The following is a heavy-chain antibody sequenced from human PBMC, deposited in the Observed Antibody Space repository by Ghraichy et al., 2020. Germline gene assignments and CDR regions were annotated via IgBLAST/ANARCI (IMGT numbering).Heavy chain of an antibody. CDR2: ISWNSGSI. V-gene: IGHV3-9*01. CDR3: AKDIGSWYEFDY. D-gene: IGHD6-13*01. Sequence: GGSLRLSCAASGFTFDDYAMHWVRQAPGKGLEWVSGISWNSGSIGYADSVKGRFTISRDNAKNSLYLQMNSLRAEDTALYYCAKDIGSWYEFDYWGQGTLVTVSS. J-gene: IGHJ4*02. CDR1: GFTFDDYA.